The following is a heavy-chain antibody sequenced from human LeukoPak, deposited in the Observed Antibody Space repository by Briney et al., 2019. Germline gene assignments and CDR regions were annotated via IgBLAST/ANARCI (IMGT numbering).Heavy chain of an antibody. Sequence: PGGSLRLSCAASGFTFSSYWMSWVRQAPGKGLEWVANIKQDGSEKYYVDSVKGRFTISRDNAKNSLYLQMNSLRAEDTAVYYCARDGATYYYDSSGYYYFEYWGQGTQVTV. D-gene: IGHD3-22*01. J-gene: IGHJ4*02. CDR2: IKQDGSEK. CDR1: GFTFSSYW. CDR3: ARDGATYYYDSSGYYYFEY. V-gene: IGHV3-7*01.